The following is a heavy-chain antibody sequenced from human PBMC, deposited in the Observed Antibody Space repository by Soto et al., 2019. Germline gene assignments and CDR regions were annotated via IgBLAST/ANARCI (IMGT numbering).Heavy chain of an antibody. Sequence: SETLSLTCTVSGGSISSGDYYWSWIRQPPGKGLEWIGYIYYSGSTYYNPSLKSRVTISVDTSKNQFSLKLSSVTAADTAVYYCARGNSAAAPFDPWGQGTLVTVSS. V-gene: IGHV4-30-4*01. CDR1: GGSISSGDYY. D-gene: IGHD6-13*01. J-gene: IGHJ5*02. CDR3: ARGNSAAAPFDP. CDR2: IYYSGST.